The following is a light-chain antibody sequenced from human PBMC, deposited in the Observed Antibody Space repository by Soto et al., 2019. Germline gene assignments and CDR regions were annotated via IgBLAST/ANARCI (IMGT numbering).Light chain of an antibody. Sequence: DIRMTQSASSLSASVGDRFTITCRASLTIGDSLSWFQQKVGKPPTLLIYGASALQSGVPARFSGSGSGTDFTLTINNMQREDFATYYCQQTYNLPRTFGQGTKVDIK. CDR1: LTIGDS. V-gene: IGKV1-39*01. CDR2: GAS. CDR3: QQTYNLPRT. J-gene: IGKJ1*01.